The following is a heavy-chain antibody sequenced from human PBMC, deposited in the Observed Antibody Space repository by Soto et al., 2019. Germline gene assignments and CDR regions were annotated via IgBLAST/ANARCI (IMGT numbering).Heavy chain of an antibody. CDR2: MNPNSGNT. J-gene: IGHJ4*02. CDR3: AGASAYCSCGSCSDF. CDR1: GYTFTSYD. Sequence: ASVKVSCKASGYTFTSYDINWVRQATGQGLEWMGWMNPNSGNTGYAQKFQGRVNMTRNTSISTAYMELSSLRSEDTALYYCAGASAYCSCGSCSDFWGQGTLVTVSS. D-gene: IGHD2-15*01. V-gene: IGHV1-8*01.